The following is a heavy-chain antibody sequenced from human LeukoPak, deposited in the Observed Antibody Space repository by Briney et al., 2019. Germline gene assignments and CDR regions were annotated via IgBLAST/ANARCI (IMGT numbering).Heavy chain of an antibody. V-gene: IGHV3-21*01. CDR2: ISSSSSYI. CDR1: GFTFSSYS. D-gene: IGHD4-17*01. Sequence: KSGGSLRLSCAASGFTFSSYSMNWVRQAPGKGLEWVSSISSSSSYIYYADSVKGRFTISRDNAKNSLYLQMNSLRAEDTAVYYCATVEHDYGDYRNWFDPWGQGTLVTVSS. CDR3: ATVEHDYGDYRNWFDP. J-gene: IGHJ5*02.